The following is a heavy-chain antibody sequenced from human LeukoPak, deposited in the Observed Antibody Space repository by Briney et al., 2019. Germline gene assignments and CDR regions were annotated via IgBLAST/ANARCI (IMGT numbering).Heavy chain of an antibody. CDR1: GFIFSRYA. Sequence: GGSLRLSCEVSGFIFSRYAMHWVRQAPGKGLEWVAVISYDATNEDYAGSVKGRFTISRDNFKNTLYLVMNSLRGDDTAVYYCARGHFTGTYYADYFEYWGQGTLVTVSS. V-gene: IGHV3-30-3*01. CDR2: ISYDATNE. J-gene: IGHJ4*02. CDR3: ARGHFTGTYYADYFEY. D-gene: IGHD1-1*01.